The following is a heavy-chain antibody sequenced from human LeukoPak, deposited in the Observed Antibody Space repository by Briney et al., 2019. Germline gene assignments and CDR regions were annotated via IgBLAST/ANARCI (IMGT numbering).Heavy chain of an antibody. CDR1: GGSISSYY. D-gene: IGHD3-10*01. Sequence: SETLSLTCTVSGGSISSYYWSWIRQPPGKGLEWIGYIYYSGSTNYNPSLKSRVTISVDTSKNQFSLKLSSVTAADTAVYYCARERDYYGSGRTGHYYYYYMDVWGKGTTVTVSS. CDR3: ARERDYYGSGRTGHYYYYYMDV. CDR2: IYYSGST. V-gene: IGHV4-59*01. J-gene: IGHJ6*03.